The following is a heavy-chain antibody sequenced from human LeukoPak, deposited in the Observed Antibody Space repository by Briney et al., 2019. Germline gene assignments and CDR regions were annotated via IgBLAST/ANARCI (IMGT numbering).Heavy chain of an antibody. V-gene: IGHV3-21*01. Sequence: PGGSLRLSCAAPGFTFSSYSTNWVRQAPGKGLEWVSSISSSSSYIYYADSVKGRFTISRDNAKNSLYLQMNSLRAEDTAVYYCARGTRGYSGYDHDYWGQGTLVTVSS. CDR3: ARGTRGYSGYDHDY. D-gene: IGHD5-12*01. CDR1: GFTFSSYS. CDR2: ISSSSSYI. J-gene: IGHJ4*02.